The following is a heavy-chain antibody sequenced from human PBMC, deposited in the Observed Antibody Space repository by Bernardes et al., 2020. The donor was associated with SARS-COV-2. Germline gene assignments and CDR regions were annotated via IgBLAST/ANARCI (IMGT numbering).Heavy chain of an antibody. Sequence: FGVHRVIKKTGQSLEWMGWINAGNGNTKYSQKFQGRVTITRDTSASKAYMELSSLRSEDTAVYYCAREGSGWYSVWGQGTLVTVSS. V-gene: IGHV1-3*01. CDR1: FG. D-gene: IGHD6-19*01. CDR2: INAGNGNT. J-gene: IGHJ4*02. CDR3: AREGSGWYSV.